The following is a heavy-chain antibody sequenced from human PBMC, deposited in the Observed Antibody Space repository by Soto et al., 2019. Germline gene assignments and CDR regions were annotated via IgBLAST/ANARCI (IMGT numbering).Heavy chain of an antibody. CDR3: ARSTRLRFLEWLSSYYYYGMDV. CDR1: GYTFTSYA. CDR2: INAGNGNT. J-gene: IGHJ6*02. D-gene: IGHD3-3*01. V-gene: IGHV1-3*01. Sequence: ASVKVSCKASGYTFTSYAMHWVRQAPGQRLEWMGWINAGNGNTKYSQKLQGRVTITRDTSASTAYMELSSLRSEDTAVYYCARSTRLRFLEWLSSYYYYGMDVWGQGTTVTVSS.